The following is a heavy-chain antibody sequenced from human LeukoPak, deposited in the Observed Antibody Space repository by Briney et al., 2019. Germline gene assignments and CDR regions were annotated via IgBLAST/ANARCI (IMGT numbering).Heavy chain of an antibody. J-gene: IGHJ3*02. D-gene: IGHD6-13*01. CDR3: ARHTQLKDAFDI. V-gene: IGHV4-61*02. Sequence: SETLSLTCTVSGGAINRGSNYWSWIRQPAGKGLEWIGRINTSGTTNYNPSLKSRVTISVDTSKNQFSLKLSSVTAADTAVYYCARHTQLKDAFDIWGQGTMVTVSS. CDR2: INTSGTT. CDR1: GGAINRGSNY.